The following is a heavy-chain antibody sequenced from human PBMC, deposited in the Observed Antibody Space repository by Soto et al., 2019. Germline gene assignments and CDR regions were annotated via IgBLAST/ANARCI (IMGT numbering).Heavy chain of an antibody. V-gene: IGHV3-48*01. CDR3: ARDQSRGQVFYYYMDV. Sequence: EVQLVESGGGLVQPGGSLRLSCAASESTFSTYAMNWVRQAPGKGLEWVSYISSSSQNIRYADSVKGRFTISRDNAKNSLYLQMNSLRAEDTAVYYCARDQSRGQVFYYYMDVWGKGTTVTVSS. J-gene: IGHJ6*03. CDR1: ESTFSTYA. CDR2: ISSSSQNI. D-gene: IGHD3-10*01.